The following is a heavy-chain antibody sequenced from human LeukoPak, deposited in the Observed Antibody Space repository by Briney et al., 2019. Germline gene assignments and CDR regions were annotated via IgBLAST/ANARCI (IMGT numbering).Heavy chain of an antibody. Sequence: ASVKVSCKVSGYTLTELSMHWVRQAPGKGLEWMGGFDPEDGETIYAQKFQGRVTMTEDTSTDTAYMELSSLRSEDTAVYYCATNLYYDFWSGFYYWGQGTLVTVSS. CDR2: FDPEDGET. V-gene: IGHV1-24*01. CDR3: ATNLYYDFWSGFYY. J-gene: IGHJ4*02. CDR1: GYTLTELS. D-gene: IGHD3-3*01.